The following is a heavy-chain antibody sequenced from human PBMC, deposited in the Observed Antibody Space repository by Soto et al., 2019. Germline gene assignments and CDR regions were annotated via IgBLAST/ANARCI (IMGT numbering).Heavy chain of an antibody. CDR1: GGSFSGYY. D-gene: IGHD5-18*01. CDR3: ARGDTAMVRHYYYYYMDV. J-gene: IGHJ6*03. V-gene: IGHV4-34*01. CDR2: INHSGST. Sequence: SETLSLTCAVYGGSFSGYYWSWIRQPPGKGLEWIGEINHSGSTNYNPSLKSRVTISVDTSKNQFSLKLSSVTAADTAVYYCARGDTAMVRHYYYYYMDVWGKGTTVTVSS.